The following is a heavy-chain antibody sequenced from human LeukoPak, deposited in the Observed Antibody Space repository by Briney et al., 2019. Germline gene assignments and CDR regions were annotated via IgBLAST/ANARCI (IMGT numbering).Heavy chain of an antibody. CDR3: ARLAGDY. V-gene: IGHV4-34*01. CDR1: GGSFSGYY. D-gene: IGHD3-10*01. CDR2: INHSGST. Sequence: SETLSLTCAVYGGSFSGYYWSWIRQPPGKGLEWIGEINHSGSTNYNPSLKCRVTISVDTSKNQFSLKLSSVTAADTAVYYCARLAGDYWGQGTLVAVSS. J-gene: IGHJ4*02.